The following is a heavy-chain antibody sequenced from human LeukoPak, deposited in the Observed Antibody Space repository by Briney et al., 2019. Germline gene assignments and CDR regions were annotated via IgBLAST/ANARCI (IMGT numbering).Heavy chain of an antibody. CDR3: ARKSRGYFYFDY. Sequence: PSETLSLTCTVPGGSISSYYWSWIRQPPGKGLEWIGYIYYSGSTNYNPSLKSRVTISVDTSKNPFPLKLSSVTAADTAVYYCARKSRGYFYFDYWGQGTLVTVSS. D-gene: IGHD6-13*01. CDR1: GGSISSYY. CDR2: IYYSGST. V-gene: IGHV4-59*08. J-gene: IGHJ4*02.